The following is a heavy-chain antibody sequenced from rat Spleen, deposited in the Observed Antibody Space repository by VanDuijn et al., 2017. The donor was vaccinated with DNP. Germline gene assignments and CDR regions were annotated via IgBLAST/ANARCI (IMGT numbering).Heavy chain of an antibody. CDR3: ARASILRIDY. CDR2: INKGSSTI. CDR1: GFNFYDYW. D-gene: IGHD1-6*01. J-gene: IGHJ2*01. Sequence: EVKLVESGGGLVQPGRSLKLSCAASGFNFYDYWMGWVRQAPGKGLEWIGEINKGSSTINYIPSLKDKFTISRDNAQNTLYLQMSKLGSEDTAMYYCARASILRIDYWGQGVMVTVSS. V-gene: IGHV4-2*01.